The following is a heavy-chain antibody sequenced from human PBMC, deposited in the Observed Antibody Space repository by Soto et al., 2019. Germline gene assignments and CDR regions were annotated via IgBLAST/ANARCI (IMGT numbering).Heavy chain of an antibody. CDR2: IIPIFGTA. J-gene: IGHJ6*02. Sequence: QVQLVQSGAEVKKPGSSVKVSCKASGGTFSSYAISWVRQAPGQGLEWMGGIIPIFGTATYAQKFQGRVTITADESTSTAYMELSSLRSEETAVYYCARNGRTGTLYYSGMDVWGQGTTVTVSS. CDR1: GGTFSSYA. D-gene: IGHD1-1*01. V-gene: IGHV1-69*12. CDR3: ARNGRTGTLYYSGMDV.